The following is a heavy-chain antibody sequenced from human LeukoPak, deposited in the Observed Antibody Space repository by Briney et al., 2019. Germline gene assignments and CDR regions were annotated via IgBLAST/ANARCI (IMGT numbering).Heavy chain of an antibody. Sequence: PGGSLRLSCAASGFTFDDYAMHWVRQTPGKGLEWVSGISWNSGSIGYADSVKGRFNISRDNAKNSLYLQMNSLRVEDTAFYYCAKDKDFWSDYMNPTFGSWDQGTLVTVSS. CDR2: ISWNSGSI. V-gene: IGHV3-9*01. CDR3: AKDKDFWSDYMNPTFGS. CDR1: GFTFDDYA. D-gene: IGHD3-3*01. J-gene: IGHJ4*02.